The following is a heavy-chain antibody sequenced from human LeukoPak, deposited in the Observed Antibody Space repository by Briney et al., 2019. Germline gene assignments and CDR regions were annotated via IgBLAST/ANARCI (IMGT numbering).Heavy chain of an antibody. J-gene: IGHJ4*02. Sequence: SQTLSLTCTVSGGSISSGGYYWSWIRQHPGKGLEWIGYIYYSGSTYYNPSLKSRVTISVDTSKNQFSLNLRSVTAADTAVYLCVRDGGNWDVDYWGQGTLVTVSS. V-gene: IGHV4-31*03. D-gene: IGHD3-16*01. CDR2: IYYSGST. CDR1: GGSISSGGYY. CDR3: VRDGGNWDVDY.